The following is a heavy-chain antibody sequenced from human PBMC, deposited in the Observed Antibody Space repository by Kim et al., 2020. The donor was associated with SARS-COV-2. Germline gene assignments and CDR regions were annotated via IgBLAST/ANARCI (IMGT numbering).Heavy chain of an antibody. J-gene: IGHJ3*02. V-gene: IGHV1-69*13. CDR1: GGTFSSYA. CDR3: ARAYIVDCSSTSCYTGDAFDI. Sequence: SVKVSCKASGGTFSSYAISWVRQAPGQGLEWMGGIIPIFGTANYAQKFQGRVTITADESTSTAYMELSSLRSEDTAVYYCARAYIVDCSSTSCYTGDAFDIWGQGTMVTVSS. D-gene: IGHD2-2*02. CDR2: IIPIFGTA.